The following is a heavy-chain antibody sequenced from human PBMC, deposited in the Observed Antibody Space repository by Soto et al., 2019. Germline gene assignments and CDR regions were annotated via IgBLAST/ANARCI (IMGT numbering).Heavy chain of an antibody. CDR3: AKDYYDSSGYYPPALLFDY. D-gene: IGHD3-22*01. CDR2: INAGNGNT. J-gene: IGHJ4*02. CDR1: GYTFTSYA. Sequence: GGSVKVSCKGSGYTFTSYAMHWVRQAPGKRLEWMGWINAGNGNTKYSQKFQGRVTITRDTSASTAYMELSSLRSEDTAVYYCAKDYYDSSGYYPPALLFDYWGQGTLVTVSS. V-gene: IGHV1-3*01.